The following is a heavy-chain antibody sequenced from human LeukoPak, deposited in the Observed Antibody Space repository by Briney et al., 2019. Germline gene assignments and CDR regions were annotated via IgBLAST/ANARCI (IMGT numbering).Heavy chain of an antibody. J-gene: IGHJ4*02. V-gene: IGHV3-23*01. CDR1: GVTFSGYA. CDR2: ISGSGGST. CDR3: AKDSVVVAATTKIFDY. D-gene: IGHD2-15*01. Sequence: GVSLRLSCAASGVTFSGYAMSWVRQAPGKGLEWVSAISGSGGSTYYADSVKGRFTISRDNSKNTLYLQMNSLRAEDTAVYYCAKDSVVVAATTKIFDYWGQGTLVTVSS.